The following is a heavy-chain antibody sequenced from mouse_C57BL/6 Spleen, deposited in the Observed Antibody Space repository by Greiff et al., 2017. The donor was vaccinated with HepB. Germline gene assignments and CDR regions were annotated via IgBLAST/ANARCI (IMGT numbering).Heavy chain of an antibody. V-gene: IGHV1-81*01. CDR3: ARMGDGYYGFAY. D-gene: IGHD2-3*01. J-gene: IGHJ3*01. CDR2: IYPRSGNT. Sequence: QVQLKESGAELARPGASVKLSCKASGYTFTSYGISWVKQRTGQGLEWIGEIYPRSGNTYYNEKFKGKATLTADKSSSTAYMELRSLTSEDSAVYYCARMGDGYYGFAYWGQGTLVTVSA. CDR1: GYTFTSYG.